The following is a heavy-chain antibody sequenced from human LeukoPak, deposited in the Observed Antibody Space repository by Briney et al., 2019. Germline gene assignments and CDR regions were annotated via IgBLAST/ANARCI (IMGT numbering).Heavy chain of an antibody. D-gene: IGHD2-2*01. CDR1: GYTFTSYG. CDR2: ISAYNGNT. J-gene: IGHJ4*02. CDR3: ARDPYCSSTSCYDY. V-gene: IGHV1-18*01. Sequence: ASVKVSCNASGYTFTSYGISWVRQAPGQGLEWMGWISAYNGNTNYAQKLQGRVTMTTDTSTSTAYMELRSLRSDDTAVYYCARDPYCSSTSCYDYWGQGTLVTVSS.